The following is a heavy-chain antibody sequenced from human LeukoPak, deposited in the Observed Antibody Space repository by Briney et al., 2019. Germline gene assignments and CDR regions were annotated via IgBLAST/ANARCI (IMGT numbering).Heavy chain of an antibody. CDR2: INHSGST. Sequence: SETLSLTCAVYGGSFSGYYWSWIRQPPGKGPEWIGEINHSGSTNYNPSLKSRVTISVDTSKNQFSLKLSSVTAADTAVYYCARYLGGQKPGGFFDYGAQEPWVTVP. V-gene: IGHV4-34*01. CDR1: GGSFSGYY. D-gene: IGHD3-16*01. CDR3: ARYLGGQKPGGFFDY. J-gene: IGHJ4*01.